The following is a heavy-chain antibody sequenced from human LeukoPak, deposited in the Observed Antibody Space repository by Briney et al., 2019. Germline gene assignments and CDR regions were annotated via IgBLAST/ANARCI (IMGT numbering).Heavy chain of an antibody. CDR3: ARDLLEWYFDY. CDR1: GLTVSSTY. D-gene: IGHD3-3*01. V-gene: IGHV3-66*01. CDR2: IYSGGST. J-gene: IGHJ4*02. Sequence: GGSLGLSCAASGLTVSSTYMSWVRQTPGKGLEWVSVIYSGGSTYYADSVKGRFTISRDNSKNTLYLQMNSLRAEDTAVYYCARDLLEWYFDYRGQGTLVTVSS.